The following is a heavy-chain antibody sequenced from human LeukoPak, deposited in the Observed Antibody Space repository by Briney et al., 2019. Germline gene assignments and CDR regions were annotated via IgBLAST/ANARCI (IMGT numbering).Heavy chain of an antibody. CDR1: GGSISSGGYY. D-gene: IGHD3-22*01. Sequence: SQTLSLTCTVSGGSISSGGYYWSWIRQHPGKGLEWIGYIYYSGSTYYNPSLKSRVTISVDTSKNQFSLKLSSVTAADTAVYYCARDLDYYDSSGQPNDLFDYWGQGTLVTVSS. J-gene: IGHJ4*02. V-gene: IGHV4-31*03. CDR2: IYYSGST. CDR3: ARDLDYYDSSGQPNDLFDY.